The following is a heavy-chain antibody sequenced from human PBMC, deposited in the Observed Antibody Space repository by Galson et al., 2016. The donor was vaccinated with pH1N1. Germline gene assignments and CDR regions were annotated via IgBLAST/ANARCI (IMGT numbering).Heavy chain of an antibody. J-gene: IGHJ4*02. V-gene: IGHV3-23*01. Sequence: SLRLSCAASGFTFINYAMSWVRQAPGKGLEWVSTISGTGDPTYYADSVKGRFTISRDNSNNTVYLRMNSPRVEDTAVYYCAKDLGRYSEIDYWGQGALVTVSS. CDR3: AKDLGRYSEIDY. D-gene: IGHD1-26*01. CDR2: ISGTGDPT. CDR1: GFTFINYA.